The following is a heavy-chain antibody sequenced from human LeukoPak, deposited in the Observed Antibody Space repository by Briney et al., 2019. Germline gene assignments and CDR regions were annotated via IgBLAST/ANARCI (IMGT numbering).Heavy chain of an antibody. J-gene: IGHJ5*02. CDR2: IIPIFGTA. Sequence: ASVKVSCKASGYTFTSYGISWVRQAPGQGLEWMGGIIPIFGTANYAQKFQGRVTITTDESTSTAYMELSSLRSEDTAVYYCATHYYDFWSGYYHWGQGTLVTVSS. V-gene: IGHV1-69*05. CDR3: ATHYYDFWSGYYH. CDR1: GYTFTSYG. D-gene: IGHD3-3*01.